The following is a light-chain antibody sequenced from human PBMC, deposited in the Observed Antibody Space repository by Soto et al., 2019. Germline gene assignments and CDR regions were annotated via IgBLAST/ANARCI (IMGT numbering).Light chain of an antibody. J-gene: IGKJ1*01. Sequence: EIVLTQSPGTLSLSPGERATLSCRASQSVSGRYLAWYQQKPGQAPRPLICGASSRASGIPDRFSGSGSGTDFTLTISRLEPEEFAVYYCQQYGSTPWTFGQGTKV. CDR2: GAS. CDR1: QSVSGRY. CDR3: QQYGSTPWT. V-gene: IGKV3-20*01.